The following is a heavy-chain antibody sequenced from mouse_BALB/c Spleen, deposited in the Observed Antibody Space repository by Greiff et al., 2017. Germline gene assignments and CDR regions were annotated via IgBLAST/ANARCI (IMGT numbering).Heavy chain of an antibody. D-gene: IGHD2-1*01. CDR3: VRRDGNYENAMDY. CDR1: GFTFNTYA. CDR2: IRSKSNNYAT. Sequence: EVKLQESGGGLVQPKGSLKLSCAASGFTFNTYAMNWVRQAPGKGLEWVARIRSKSNNYATYYADSVKDRFTISRDDSQSMLYLQMNNLKTEDTAMYYCVRRDGNYENAMDYWGQGTSVTVSS. V-gene: IGHV10-1*02. J-gene: IGHJ4*01.